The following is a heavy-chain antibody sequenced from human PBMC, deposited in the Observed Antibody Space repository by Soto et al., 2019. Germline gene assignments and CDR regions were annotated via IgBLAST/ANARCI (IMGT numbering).Heavy chain of an antibody. CDR2: IVPIYRTA. CDR1: GGTFSGYR. J-gene: IGHJ4*02. Sequence: SVKVSCKASGGTFSGYRINWVRQAPGQGLEWVGGIVPIYRTADYAQKFQGRVTITADESARTSYMVLRSLKSQDTAVYYCVRDSGAKLSSSWGQGTLVTVSS. CDR3: VRDSGAKLSSS. V-gene: IGHV1-69*13. D-gene: IGHD6-13*01.